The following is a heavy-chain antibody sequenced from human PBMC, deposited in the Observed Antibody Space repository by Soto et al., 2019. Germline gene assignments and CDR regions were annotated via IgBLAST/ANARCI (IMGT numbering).Heavy chain of an antibody. CDR3: ARLPYYYDDAFDI. CDR1: GGSISSSSYY. CDR2: IYYSGST. Sequence: SETLSLTCTVSGGSISSSSYYWGWIRQPPGKGLEWIGSIYYSGSTYYNPSLKSRVTISVDTSKNQFSLKLSSVTAADTAVYYCARLPYYYDDAFDIWGQGTMVTVSS. D-gene: IGHD3-22*01. V-gene: IGHV4-39*01. J-gene: IGHJ3*02.